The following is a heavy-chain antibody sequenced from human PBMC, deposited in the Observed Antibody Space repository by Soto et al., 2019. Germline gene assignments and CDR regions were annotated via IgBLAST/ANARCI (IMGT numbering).Heavy chain of an antibody. D-gene: IGHD2-2*01. CDR3: AHRRSRDGKNKGYFDY. CDR1: GFSLSTSGVG. V-gene: IGHV2-5*02. Sequence: SGPTLVNPTQTLTLTCTFSGFSLSTSGVGVGWIRQPPGKALEWLALIYWDDDTRYSPSLKSRLTITKDTSKNQVVLRMTNMDPVDTATYYCAHRRSRDGKNKGYFDYWGQGTLVTVSS. CDR2: IYWDDDT. J-gene: IGHJ4*02.